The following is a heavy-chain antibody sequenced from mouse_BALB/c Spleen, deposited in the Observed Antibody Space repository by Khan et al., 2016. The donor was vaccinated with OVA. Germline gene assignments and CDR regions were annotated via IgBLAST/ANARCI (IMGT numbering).Heavy chain of an antibody. CDR1: GYSSTGYY. J-gene: IGHJ1*01. Sequence: VQLQQSGPDLVKPGASVKISCKASGYSSTGYYIHWVKQSHGKSLEWIGRVNPNNGGTSYNQKFKGKAILTVDKSSNTADMELRDLTSGDSAVDSCAIYHGYFDVGGAGTAVTVSS. CDR2: VNPNNGGT. CDR3: AIYHGYFDV. V-gene: IGHV1-26*01.